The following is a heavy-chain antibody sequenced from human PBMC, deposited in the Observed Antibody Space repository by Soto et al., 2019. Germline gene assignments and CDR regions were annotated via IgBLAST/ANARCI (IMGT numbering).Heavy chain of an antibody. CDR2: IYYSGST. CDR3: ASYHLPGTVGHAFAI. J-gene: IGHJ3*02. CDR1: DDSISSGGYY. V-gene: IGHV4-31*03. D-gene: IGHD3-3*02. Sequence: SGTLSLTCTVSDDSISSGGYYWSWIRQHQGKGLEWIGYIYYSGSTYYNPSLKSRVTISVDTSKNQFSLKLSSVTAADTAVYYCASYHLPGTVGHAFAIWGQGTMVTVSS.